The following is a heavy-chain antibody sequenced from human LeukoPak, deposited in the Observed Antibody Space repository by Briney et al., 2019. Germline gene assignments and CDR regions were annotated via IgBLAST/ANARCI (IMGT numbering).Heavy chain of an antibody. CDR2: IKQDGSEK. Sequence: GGSLRLSCAASGFTFSSYWMSWVRQAPGKGLEWVANIKQDGSEKYYVDSVKGRFTISRDNAKNSLSLQMNSLRAEDTAVYYCARDGGVTMIVPYNWFDPWGQGTLVTVSS. J-gene: IGHJ5*02. CDR3: ARDGGVTMIVPYNWFDP. V-gene: IGHV3-7*01. CDR1: GFTFSSYW. D-gene: IGHD3-22*01.